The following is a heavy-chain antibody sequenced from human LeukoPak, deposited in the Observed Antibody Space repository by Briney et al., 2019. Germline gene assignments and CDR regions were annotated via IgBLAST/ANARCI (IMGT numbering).Heavy chain of an antibody. Sequence: PSETLSLTCTVSGGSISSYYWSWIRQPPGKGLEWIGYIYYIGSTNYNPSLKSRVTISVDTSKNQFSLKLSSVTAADTAVYYCARLGVAVAGTSDIWGQGTMVTVSS. D-gene: IGHD6-19*01. V-gene: IGHV4-59*01. CDR1: GGSISSYY. J-gene: IGHJ3*02. CDR3: ARLGVAVAGTSDI. CDR2: IYYIGST.